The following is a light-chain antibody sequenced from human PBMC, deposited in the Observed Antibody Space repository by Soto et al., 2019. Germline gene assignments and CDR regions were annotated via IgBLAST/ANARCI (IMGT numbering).Light chain of an antibody. CDR2: GAS. Sequence: EIVLTQSPGTRSLSPGERATLSCRSSQSVSNNYLAWYQQKPGQAPRRLIYGASSRATGIPDRFSGSGSGTVFTLTINILEPDDFAVYYCHQYGNSPQTFGQGTKVDIK. CDR3: HQYGNSPQT. CDR1: QSVSNNY. J-gene: IGKJ1*01. V-gene: IGKV3-20*01.